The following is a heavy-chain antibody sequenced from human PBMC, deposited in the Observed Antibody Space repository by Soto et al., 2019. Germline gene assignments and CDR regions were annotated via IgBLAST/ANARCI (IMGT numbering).Heavy chain of an antibody. V-gene: IGHV1-18*01. D-gene: IGHD1-1*01. CDR3: ARGRYGDY. Sequence: QVHLVQSGAEVKKPGASVKVSCKGSGYGFTTYGITWVRQAPGQGLEWMAWISAHNGNTNYAQKRXGXDPXTRDTSTSTAYMELRSLRSDDTAVYSCARGRYGDYWGQGALVTVSS. CDR2: ISAHNGNT. J-gene: IGHJ4*02. CDR1: GYGFTTYG.